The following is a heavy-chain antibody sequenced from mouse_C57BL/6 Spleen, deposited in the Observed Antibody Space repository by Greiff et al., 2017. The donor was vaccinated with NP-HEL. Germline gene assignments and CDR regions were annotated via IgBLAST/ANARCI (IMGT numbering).Heavy chain of an antibody. CDR3: ARAYYYGSRGYFDY. CDR1: GFTFSSYA. D-gene: IGHD1-1*01. V-gene: IGHV5-4*03. Sequence: DVMLVESGGGLVKPGGSLKLSCAASGFTFSSYAMSWVRQTPEKRPEWVATISDGGSYTYYPDNVKGRFTISRDNAKNNLYLQMSHLRSEDTAMYYCARAYYYGSRGYFDYWGQGTTLTVSS. J-gene: IGHJ2*01. CDR2: ISDGGSYT.